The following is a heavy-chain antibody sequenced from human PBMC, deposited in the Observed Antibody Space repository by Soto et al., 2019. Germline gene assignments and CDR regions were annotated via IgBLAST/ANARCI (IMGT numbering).Heavy chain of an antibody. J-gene: IGHJ4*02. V-gene: IGHV3-30*03. CDR2: ISYDGGER. D-gene: IGHD2-21*02. Sequence: QVQLVESGGGVVQSGGSLRLSCGGSGFIFSRYGMHWVRQAPGKGLEWVTGISYDGGERFYADSVKGRFTISRDNSKNRLDLQMRSLRPEDKAVYYCARYLPLYCRGDCNFDFWGQGTLVTVSS. CDR3: ARYLPLYCRGDCNFDF. CDR1: GFIFSRYG.